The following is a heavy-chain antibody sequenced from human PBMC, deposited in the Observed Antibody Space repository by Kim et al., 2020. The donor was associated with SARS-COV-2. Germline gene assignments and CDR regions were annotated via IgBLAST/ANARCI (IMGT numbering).Heavy chain of an antibody. V-gene: IGHV1-18*01. CDR2: ISVFNGEK. CDR3: ARVEQQLVPKVWSWENDYYSYGMDV. J-gene: IGHJ6*02. D-gene: IGHD6-13*01. CDR1: GNTFNNYG. Sequence: ASVKVSCKASGNTFNNYGFNWVRQAPGQGLEWMGWISVFNGEKMYAQRFQARLTMTTDTSTSTAYMELRSLRPDDTAVYYCARVEQQLVPKVWSWENDYYSYGMDVWGQGTTVTVSS.